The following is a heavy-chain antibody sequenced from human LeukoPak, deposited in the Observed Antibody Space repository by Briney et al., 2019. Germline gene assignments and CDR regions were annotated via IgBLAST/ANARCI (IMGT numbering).Heavy chain of an antibody. J-gene: IGHJ4*02. CDR3: AKVMITFGGVIDHDY. Sequence: PGGSLRLSCAASGFTFDDYAMHWVRQAPGKGLEWVSLISGDGGSTYYADSVKGRFTISRDNSKNSLYLQMNSLRTEDTALYYCAKVMITFGGVIDHDYWGEGTLVTVSS. CDR2: ISGDGGST. V-gene: IGHV3-43*02. CDR1: GFTFDDYA. D-gene: IGHD3-16*02.